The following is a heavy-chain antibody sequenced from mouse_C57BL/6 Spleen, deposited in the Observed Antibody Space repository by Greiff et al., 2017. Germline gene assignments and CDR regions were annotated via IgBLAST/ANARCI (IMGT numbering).Heavy chain of an antibody. Sequence: QVQLQQSGAELVRPGASVTLSCKASGYTFTDYEMHWVKQTPVHGLEWIGAIDPETGGTAYNQKFKGKAILTAGKSSSTAYMELRSLTSEDSAVYYCTRGRSNYPLDYWGQGTSVTVSS. CDR1: GYTFTDYE. D-gene: IGHD2-5*01. J-gene: IGHJ4*01. CDR2: IDPETGGT. CDR3: TRGRSNYPLDY. V-gene: IGHV1-15*01.